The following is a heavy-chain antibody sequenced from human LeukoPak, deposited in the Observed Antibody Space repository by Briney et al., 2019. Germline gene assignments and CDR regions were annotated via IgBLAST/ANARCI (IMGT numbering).Heavy chain of an antibody. Sequence: VISYDGSNKYYADSVKGRFTISRDNSKNTLYLQMNSLRAEDTAVYYCARDQSIAAAGNFDYWGQGTLVTVSS. CDR2: ISYDGSNK. J-gene: IGHJ4*02. D-gene: IGHD6-13*01. V-gene: IGHV3-30-3*01. CDR3: ARDQSIAAAGNFDY.